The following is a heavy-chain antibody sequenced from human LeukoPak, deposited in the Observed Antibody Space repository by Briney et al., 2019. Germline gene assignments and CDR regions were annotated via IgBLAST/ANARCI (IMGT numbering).Heavy chain of an antibody. J-gene: IGHJ4*02. D-gene: IGHD2-2*01. CDR1: GGSFLSYT. CDR2: IIPVFTRV. CDR3: AAEGGVIVPAAMDY. V-gene: IGHV1-69*05. Sequence: SVKVSCKASGGSFLSYTINLVRQAPGQGLEWMGKIIPVFTRVNYAQKFQGRVTITTDESTSTVYLELSTLRSEDTAVYYCAAEGGVIVPAAMDYWGQGNLVTVSS.